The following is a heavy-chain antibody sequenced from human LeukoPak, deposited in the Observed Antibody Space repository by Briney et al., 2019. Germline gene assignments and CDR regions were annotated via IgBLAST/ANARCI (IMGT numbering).Heavy chain of an antibody. Sequence: ASVKVSCKASGGTFSSYAISWVRQAPGQGLEWMGRIIPILGIANYAQKFQGRVTITADKSTSTAYMELSSLRSEDTAVYYCARSYYDSSGYSEYFQHWGQGTLVTVSS. CDR3: ARSYYDSSGYSEYFQH. J-gene: IGHJ1*01. D-gene: IGHD3-22*01. V-gene: IGHV1-69*04. CDR2: IIPILGIA. CDR1: GGTFSSYA.